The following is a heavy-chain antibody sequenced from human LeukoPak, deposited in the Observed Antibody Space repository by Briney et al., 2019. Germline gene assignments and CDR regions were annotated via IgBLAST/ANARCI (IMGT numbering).Heavy chain of an antibody. CDR1: GFSFDDYG. Sequence: GGSLRLSCKDSGFSFDDYGMSWVRQAPGKGLEWVCGINWDGDNTHCADSVKGRFSVSRDNAKNSLFLQMSSLRVEDTALYYCARDVSSNWYSFNIWGQGTQVTVTS. CDR3: ARDVSSNWYSFNI. V-gene: IGHV3-20*04. D-gene: IGHD6-13*01. CDR2: INWDGDNT. J-gene: IGHJ4*02.